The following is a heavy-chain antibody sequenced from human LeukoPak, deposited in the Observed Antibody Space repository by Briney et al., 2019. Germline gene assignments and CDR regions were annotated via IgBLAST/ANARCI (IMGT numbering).Heavy chain of an antibody. V-gene: IGHV3-30*03. D-gene: IGHD2-15*01. J-gene: IGHJ6*02. CDR3: ATGYCSGGSCYSAYYYYGMDV. CDR2: ISYDGSSK. Sequence: GRSLRLSCAASGFTFSSYGMHWVRQAPGKGLEWVAVISYDGSSKYYADSVKGRFTISRDNSKNTLYLQMNSLRAEDTAVYYCATGYCSGGSCYSAYYYYGMDVWGQGTTVTVSS. CDR1: GFTFSSYG.